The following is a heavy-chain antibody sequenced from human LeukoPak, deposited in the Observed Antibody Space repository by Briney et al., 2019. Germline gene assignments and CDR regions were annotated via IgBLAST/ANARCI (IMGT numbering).Heavy chain of an antibody. Sequence: GGSLRLSCAASGFSISIYAMSWVRQAPGKGLEWVSGIVGSGDTDYADAVQGRFTISKDNSKNIVYLQMNSLRAEDTAVYYCAKDAVYGDGYWEFDYWGQGNLVTVSS. D-gene: IGHD5-24*01. CDR1: GFSISIYA. J-gene: IGHJ4*02. V-gene: IGHV3-23*01. CDR2: IVGSGDT. CDR3: AKDAVYGDGYWEFDY.